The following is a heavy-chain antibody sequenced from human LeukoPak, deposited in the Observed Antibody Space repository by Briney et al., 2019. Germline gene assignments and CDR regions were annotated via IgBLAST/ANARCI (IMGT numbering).Heavy chain of an antibody. V-gene: IGHV3-74*01. CDR1: GFTVSSNF. J-gene: IGHJ5*02. D-gene: IGHD6-13*01. CDR3: AKITTPHITAAGGWFGP. CDR2: IDGDGSRR. Sequence: PGGSLRLSCAASGFTVSSNFMSWVRQTPGKGLVWVARIDGDGSRRDYADSVKGRFTISRDNSKNTVFLQMNSLRADDTAVYYCAKITTPHITAAGGWFGPWGQGTLVTVSS.